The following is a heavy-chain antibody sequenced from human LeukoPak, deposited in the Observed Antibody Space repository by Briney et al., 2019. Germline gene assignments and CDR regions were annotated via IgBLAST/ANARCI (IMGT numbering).Heavy chain of an antibody. Sequence: PGGSLRLSCAASEFTFSSYWMHWVRQGPGKGLVWVSRINSDGSSTDYADSVKGRFTVSRGNAKNTLYLQMNSLRVEDTAVYYCARPPDILTGKDWFDSWGQGTLVTVST. D-gene: IGHD3-9*01. CDR2: INSDGSST. V-gene: IGHV3-74*01. J-gene: IGHJ5*01. CDR1: EFTFSSYW. CDR3: ARPPDILTGKDWFDS.